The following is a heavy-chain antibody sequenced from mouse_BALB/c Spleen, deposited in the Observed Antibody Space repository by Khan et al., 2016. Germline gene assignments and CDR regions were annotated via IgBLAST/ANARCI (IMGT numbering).Heavy chain of an antibody. D-gene: IGHD3-3*01. V-gene: IGHV5-6-3*01. CDR1: GFTFSSYG. Sequence: EVELVESGGGLVQPGGSLKLSCAASGFTFSSYGMSWVRQTPDKRLELVATINSNGGSTYYPDSVKGRFTISRDNAKNTLYLQMSSLKSEDTAMSYCARGDCGEHYFDYWGQGTTLTVSS. J-gene: IGHJ2*01. CDR3: ARGDCGEHYFDY. CDR2: INSNGGST.